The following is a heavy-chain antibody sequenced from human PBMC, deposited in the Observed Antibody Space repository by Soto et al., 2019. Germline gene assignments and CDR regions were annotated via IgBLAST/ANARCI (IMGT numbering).Heavy chain of an antibody. D-gene: IGHD2-15*01. CDR2: IYHSGST. CDR3: ARDGYGGNILPGSKFDY. Sequence: SETLSLTCAVSGGSISSSNWWSWVRQPPGKGLEWIGEIYHSGSTNYNPSLKSRVTISVDKSKNQFSLKLSSVTAADTAVYYCARDGYGGNILPGSKFDYWGQGTLVTVSS. V-gene: IGHV4-4*02. J-gene: IGHJ4*02. CDR1: GGSISSSNW.